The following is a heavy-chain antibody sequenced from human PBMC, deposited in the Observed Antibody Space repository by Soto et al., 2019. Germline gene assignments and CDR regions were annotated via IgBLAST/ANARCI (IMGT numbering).Heavy chain of an antibody. D-gene: IGHD5-12*01. CDR1: GYSFTSYW. CDR3: ARHIEMATICVDI. Sequence: GESLKISCKGSGYSFTSYWIGWVRQMPGKGLEWMGIIYPGDSDTRYSPSFQGQVTISADKSISTAYLQWSSLKASDTAMYYCARHIEMATICVDIWGQGTMVTVSS. CDR2: IYPGDSDT. J-gene: IGHJ3*02. V-gene: IGHV5-51*01.